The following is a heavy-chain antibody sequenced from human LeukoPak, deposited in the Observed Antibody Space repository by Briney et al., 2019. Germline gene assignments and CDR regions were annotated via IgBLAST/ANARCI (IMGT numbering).Heavy chain of an antibody. Sequence: GASVKVPCKASGYTFTSYDINWVRQATGQGLEWMGWMNPNSGNTGYAQKFQGRVTMTRNTSISTAYMELSSLRSEDTAVYYCARGPPLRFGELGRHSSYYMDVWGKGTTVTISS. CDR2: MNPNSGNT. J-gene: IGHJ6*03. D-gene: IGHD3-10*01. CDR3: ARGPPLRFGELGRHSSYYMDV. CDR1: GYTFTSYD. V-gene: IGHV1-8*01.